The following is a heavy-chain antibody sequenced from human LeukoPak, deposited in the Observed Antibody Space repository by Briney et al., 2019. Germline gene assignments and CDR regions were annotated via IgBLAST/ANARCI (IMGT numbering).Heavy chain of an antibody. CDR1: GFTFSSYW. D-gene: IGHD1-26*01. CDR3: AREWYSAYMDV. J-gene: IGHJ6*03. V-gene: IGHV3-74*01. CDR2: INSDGSST. Sequence: GGSLRLSCAASGFTFSSYWMHWVRHAPGKGLVWVSRINSDGSSTSYADSVKGRFTISRDNAKNTLYLQMNSLRAEDTAVYYCAREWYSAYMDVWGKGTTVTISS.